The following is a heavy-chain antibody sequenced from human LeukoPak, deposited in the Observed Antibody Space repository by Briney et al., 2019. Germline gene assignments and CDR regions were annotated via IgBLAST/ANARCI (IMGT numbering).Heavy chain of an antibody. CDR3: AKKYSSGWYSYFDY. J-gene: IGHJ4*02. V-gene: IGHV3-23*01. Sequence: PGGSLRLSCAASGFTFSGFAMSWIRQAPGKGLEWVSSISRSGESTFYADSVRGRFTISRDNSKNTLYLQMNSLRAEDTAVYYCAKKYSSGWYSYFDYWGQGTLVTVSS. D-gene: IGHD6-19*01. CDR2: ISRSGEST. CDR1: GFTFSGFA.